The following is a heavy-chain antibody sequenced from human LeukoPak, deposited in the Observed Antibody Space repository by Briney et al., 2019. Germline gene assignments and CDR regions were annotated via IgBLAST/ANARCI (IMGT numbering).Heavy chain of an antibody. Sequence: SETLSLTCAVYGGSFSGYYWSWIRQAPGKGLEWIGEINHNGSTNYNPSLKSRLTLSVETFKNQFSLKLRSVTAADTAVYYCAGEGRPALWFGESYNWFDPWGQGTLVTVSS. V-gene: IGHV4-34*01. CDR2: INHNGST. J-gene: IGHJ5*02. CDR3: AGEGRPALWFGESYNWFDP. CDR1: GGSFSGYY. D-gene: IGHD3-10*01.